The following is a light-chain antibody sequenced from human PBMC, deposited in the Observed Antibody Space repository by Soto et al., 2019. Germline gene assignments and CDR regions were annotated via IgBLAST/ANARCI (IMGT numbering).Light chain of an antibody. CDR3: QQRSNWRVT. CDR1: QSVSSY. Sequence: EIVLTQSPATLSLSPGERATLSCRASQSVSSYLAWYQQKPGQAPGLLIYDASNRATGIPARFSGSGSGTDFTLTISSLEPEDFAVYYCQQRSNWRVTFGQGTKVEIK. CDR2: DAS. V-gene: IGKV3-11*01. J-gene: IGKJ1*01.